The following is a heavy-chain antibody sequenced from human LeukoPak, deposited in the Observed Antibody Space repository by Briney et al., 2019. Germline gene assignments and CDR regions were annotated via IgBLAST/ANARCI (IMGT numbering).Heavy chain of an antibody. V-gene: IGHV3-23*01. CDR3: ANGNRCTSPNCLGYYYFYMDV. Sequence: GGSLRLSCAASGFTFSSYAMNWVRQAPGRGLEWVSGFSSSGGTTYYADSVKGRFTISRDNSKDTLYLQMNSLRAEDTAVYYCANGNRCTSPNCLGYYYFYMDVWGKGTTVTVSS. CDR2: FSSSGGTT. D-gene: IGHD2-8*01. J-gene: IGHJ6*03. CDR1: GFTFSSYA.